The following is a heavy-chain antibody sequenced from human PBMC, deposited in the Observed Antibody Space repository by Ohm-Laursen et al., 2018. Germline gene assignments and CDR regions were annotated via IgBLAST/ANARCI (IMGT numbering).Heavy chain of an antibody. V-gene: IGHV4-59*08. CDR2: IHHTGYT. CDR3: ARHLSGAFHI. J-gene: IGHJ3*02. CDR1: GDSISAHY. D-gene: IGHD1-26*01. Sequence: SETLSLTCSVSGDSISAHYWSWIRQPPGKGLEWIGYIHHTGYTTYNPSLKSRVTISVATSKNQFSLNLSSVTAADTAVYYCARHLSGAFHIWGQGTMVTVSS.